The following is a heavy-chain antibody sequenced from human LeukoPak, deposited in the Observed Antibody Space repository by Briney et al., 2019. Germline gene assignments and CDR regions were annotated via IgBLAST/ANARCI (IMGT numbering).Heavy chain of an antibody. Sequence: GGSLRLSCAASGFTFNSYWMHWVRQAPGKGLVWVSRINGDGTSTSYADSVKGRFTISRDNAKNTMYLQMNSLRAEDTAVYYCARSLGSSGYQDYWGQGTLVTVSS. V-gene: IGHV3-74*01. CDR3: ARSLGSSGYQDY. D-gene: IGHD3-22*01. CDR2: INGDGTST. J-gene: IGHJ4*02. CDR1: GFTFNSYW.